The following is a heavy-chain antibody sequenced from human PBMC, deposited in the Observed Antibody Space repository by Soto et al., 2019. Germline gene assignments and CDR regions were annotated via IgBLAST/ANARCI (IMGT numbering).Heavy chain of an antibody. V-gene: IGHV4-59*12. J-gene: IGHJ4*02. CDR2: ICNSGTT. CDR3: ARSTEEVPAANPYYFDY. D-gene: IGHD2-2*01. CDR1: GGSIRSYC. Sequence: SETLSLTCTVPGGSIRSYCWTWIRQPPGEGLEWIGCICNSGTTNYNPSLKSRVTISIDTPKNQFSLKLSSVTAADTAVYYCARSTEEVPAANPYYFDYWGQGTLVTVSS.